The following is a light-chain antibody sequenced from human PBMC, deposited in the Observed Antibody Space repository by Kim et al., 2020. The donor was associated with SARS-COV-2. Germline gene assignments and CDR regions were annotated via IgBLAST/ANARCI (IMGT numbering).Light chain of an antibody. Sequence: EIVLTQSPATLSLSPGERATLSCRARQSVSSHLAWYQQRPGQAPRLLIYDASTRAPGIPARFSGNGSGTDFTLTITSLEPEDFAFYYCQQGSSWPLTFGGGTKLEI. CDR1: QSVSSH. CDR3: QQGSSWPLT. CDR2: DAS. J-gene: IGKJ4*01. V-gene: IGKV3-11*01.